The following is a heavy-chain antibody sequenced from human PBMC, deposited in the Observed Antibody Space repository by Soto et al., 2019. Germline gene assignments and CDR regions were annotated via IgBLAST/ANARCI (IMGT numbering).Heavy chain of an antibody. CDR1: GGSFSGYY. D-gene: IGHD3-10*01. CDR2: INHSGST. V-gene: IGHV4-34*01. CDR3: ARRRTIVWGVMAV. J-gene: IGHJ6*02. Sequence: SSETLSLTCAVYGGSFSGYYWSWIRQPPGKGLEWIGEINHSGSTNYNPSLKSRVTISVDTSKNQFSLKLSSVTAADTAVYYCARRRTIVWGVMAVWGQGTTVTVSS.